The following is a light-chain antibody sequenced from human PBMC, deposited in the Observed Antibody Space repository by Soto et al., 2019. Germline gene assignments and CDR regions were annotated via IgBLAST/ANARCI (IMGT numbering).Light chain of an antibody. V-gene: IGLV2-11*01. CDR3: CSYAGSYTPHVV. CDR2: DVS. Sequence: QLVLTQPRSVSGSPGQSVTISCTGTSSDVRGYNYVSWYQQHPGKAPKLMIYDVSKRPSGVPDRFSGSKSGNTASLTISGLQAEDEADYYCCSYAGSYTPHVVFGGGTKLTVL. J-gene: IGLJ2*01. CDR1: SSDVRGYNY.